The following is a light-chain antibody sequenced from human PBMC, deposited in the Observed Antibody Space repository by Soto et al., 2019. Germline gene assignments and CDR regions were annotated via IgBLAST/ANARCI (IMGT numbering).Light chain of an antibody. CDR2: GAS. V-gene: IGKV3-20*01. CDR3: QQYGSSPRT. CDR1: QSTNY. Sequence: EIVLTQSPGTLSLSPGERAALSCRASQSTNYLAWYQQKPGQAPRLLIYGASSRATGIPDRFSGSGSGTDFTLTISRLEPEDFAVYYCQQYGSSPRTFGQGTKVETK. J-gene: IGKJ1*01.